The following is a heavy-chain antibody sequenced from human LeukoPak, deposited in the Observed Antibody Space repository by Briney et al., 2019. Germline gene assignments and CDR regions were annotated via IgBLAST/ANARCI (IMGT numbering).Heavy chain of an antibody. CDR2: IYYSGST. CDR1: GGSISSNTYS. D-gene: IGHD3-10*01. V-gene: IGHV4-39*07. J-gene: IGHJ4*02. Sequence: SETLSLTCTVSGGSISSNTYSWGWIRQSPGKGLEWIGSIYYSGSTYYNPSLKSRVTISVDTSKNQFSLKLNSVTAADTAVYYCARESMVRGVIIRYFDYWGQGTLVTVSS. CDR3: ARESMVRGVIIRYFDY.